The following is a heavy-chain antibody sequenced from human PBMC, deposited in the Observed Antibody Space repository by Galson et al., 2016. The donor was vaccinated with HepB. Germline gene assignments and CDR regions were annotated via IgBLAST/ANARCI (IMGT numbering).Heavy chain of an antibody. J-gene: IGHJ3*01. CDR1: GFSFSRYT. D-gene: IGHD2-2*01. V-gene: IGHV3-21*04. Sequence: SLRLSCAASGFSFSRYTMNWVRQAPGKGLEWVACISSSSRNVYYVDSVKGRFTVSRDNAKNSLYLQMNSLRAEDTAVYYCVRGSTTVIVPGTFTFWGQGTVVTVSA. CDR3: VRGSTTVIVPGTFTF. CDR2: ISSSSRNV.